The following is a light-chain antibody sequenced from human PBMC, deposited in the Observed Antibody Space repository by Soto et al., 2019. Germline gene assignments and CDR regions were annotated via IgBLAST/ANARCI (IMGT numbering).Light chain of an antibody. V-gene: IGKV3-15*01. Sequence: EIVLTQSPATLSVSPGDRATLSCRASQTVGTSLVWYQQKPGQAPSLLIYGASTRAAGIPARFSGSGSGTGFTLTIRSLESEDFAVYCCQQNNAWQFTFGGRTEVEIQ. CDR2: GAS. CDR3: QQNNAWQFT. CDR1: QTVGTS. J-gene: IGKJ4*01.